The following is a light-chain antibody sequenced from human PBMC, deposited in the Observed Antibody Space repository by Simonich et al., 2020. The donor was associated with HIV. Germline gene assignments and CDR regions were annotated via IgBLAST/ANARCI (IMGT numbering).Light chain of an antibody. V-gene: IGLV2-14*01. CDR3: SSYTSSSTWI. J-gene: IGLJ2*01. Sequence: QSALTQPASVSGSPGQSITISCTGTNSDIGGYNYVSWYQHHPGKAPKLMINGFRKRPAGFSNRFSGSKSGNPASLTSSGLRAEDEADYYCSSYTSSSTWIFGGGTKLTVL. CDR1: NSDIGGYNY. CDR2: GFR.